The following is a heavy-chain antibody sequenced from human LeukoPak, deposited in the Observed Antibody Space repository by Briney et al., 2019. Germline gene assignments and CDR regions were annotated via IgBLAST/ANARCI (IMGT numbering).Heavy chain of an antibody. D-gene: IGHD3-22*01. CDR2: IYSGGST. CDR3: ASPTYYYDSSGYKPSDY. Sequence: GGSLTLSCAPSGFTDSSNYMSWVRRAPGKGLEWVSDIYSGGSTYYADSVKGRFTISRHNSKNTLYLQMNRLRAEDTAVYYCASPTYYYDSSGYKPSDYWGQGTLVTVSS. V-gene: IGHV3-53*04. CDR1: GFTDSSNY. J-gene: IGHJ4*02.